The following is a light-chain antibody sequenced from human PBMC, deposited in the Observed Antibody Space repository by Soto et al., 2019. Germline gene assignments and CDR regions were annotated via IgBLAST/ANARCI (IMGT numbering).Light chain of an antibody. Sequence: QSVLTQPPSASGTPGQRVTISGSGSSANIGSNYVYWYQQRPGTTPKLLIYRNNQRPSGVPDRFSGSKSGTSASLAISGLRSEDEADYYCAAWDDSLSGRVFGGGTKLTVL. CDR2: RNN. CDR1: SANIGSNY. J-gene: IGLJ2*01. V-gene: IGLV1-47*01. CDR3: AAWDDSLSGRV.